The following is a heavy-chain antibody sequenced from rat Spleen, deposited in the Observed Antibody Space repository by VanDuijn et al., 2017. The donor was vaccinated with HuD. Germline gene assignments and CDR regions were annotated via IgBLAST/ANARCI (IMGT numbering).Heavy chain of an antibody. J-gene: IGHJ1*01. CDR3: ARHSPYGYTLERDWDFDF. D-gene: IGHD1-4*01. CDR1: GFTFSDYA. V-gene: IGHV5-17*01. CDR2: IIYDGSST. Sequence: EVQLVESGGGLVQPGRSLKLSCAASGFTFSDYAMAWVRQAPKKGLEWVATIIYDGSSTYYRDSVKGRFTISRDNAKSTLYLQMDSLRSEDTATYYCARHSPYGYTLERDWDFDFWGPGTMVTVSS.